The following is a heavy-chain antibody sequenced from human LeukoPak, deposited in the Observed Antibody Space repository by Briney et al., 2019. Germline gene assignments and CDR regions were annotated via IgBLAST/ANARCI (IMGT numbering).Heavy chain of an antibody. CDR3: ARDVEGGTFDI. CDR1: GFTFSRFW. D-gene: IGHD3-16*01. CDR2: IYQSGGRN. V-gene: IGHV3-7*05. Sequence: PGGSLRLSCAASGFTFSRFWLNWVRQAPGRGLEWVAHIYQSGGRNNYVDSVRGGFTIPRDNAKNSLFMEMSSLSADDTAVYFCARDVEGGTFDIWGQGTTVTVSS. J-gene: IGHJ3*02.